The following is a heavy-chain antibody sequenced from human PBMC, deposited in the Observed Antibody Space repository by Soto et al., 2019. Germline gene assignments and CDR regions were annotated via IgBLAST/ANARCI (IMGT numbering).Heavy chain of an antibody. J-gene: IGHJ5*02. Sequence: GGSLRLSCAASGFTISTYAMTWVRQAPGKGLECVSGVTGSGSQIYYADSVKGRFTISKDNSKNTLYLQMSSLREEDTALYYCAKDAVYRDGLWLMDSWGQGTLVTVS. CDR1: GFTISTYA. CDR2: VTGSGSQI. CDR3: AKDAVYRDGLWLMDS. D-gene: IGHD2-21*01. V-gene: IGHV3-23*01.